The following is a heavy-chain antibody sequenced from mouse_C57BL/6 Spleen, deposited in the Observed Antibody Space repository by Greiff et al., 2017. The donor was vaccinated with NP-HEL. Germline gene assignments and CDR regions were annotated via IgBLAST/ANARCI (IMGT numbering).Heavy chain of an antibody. Sequence: EVKLMESEGGLVQPGSSMKLSCTASGFTFSDYYMAWVRQVPEKGLEWVANINYDGSSTYYLDSLKSRFIISRDNAKNILYLQMSSLKSEDTATYYCARVDYGSSYYFDYWGQGTTLTVSS. J-gene: IGHJ2*01. CDR2: INYDGSST. CDR3: ARVDYGSSYYFDY. D-gene: IGHD1-1*01. V-gene: IGHV5-16*01. CDR1: GFTFSDYY.